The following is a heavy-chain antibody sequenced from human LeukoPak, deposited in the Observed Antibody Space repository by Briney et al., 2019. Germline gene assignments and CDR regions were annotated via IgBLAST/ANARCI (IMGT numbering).Heavy chain of an antibody. Sequence: ASVKVSCKASGYTFTSYDINWVRQATGQGLEWMGWMNPDSGKTGYAQKFQGRVTMTTDTSTSTAYMELRSLRSDDTAVYYCASGYYFDYWGQGTLVTVSS. V-gene: IGHV1-8*01. CDR2: MNPDSGKT. CDR3: ASGYYFDY. J-gene: IGHJ4*02. CDR1: GYTFTSYD.